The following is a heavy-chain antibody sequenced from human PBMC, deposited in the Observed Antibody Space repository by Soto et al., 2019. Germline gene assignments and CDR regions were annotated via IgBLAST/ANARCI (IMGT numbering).Heavy chain of an antibody. V-gene: IGHV2-5*02. J-gene: IGHJ5*02. CDR3: AHKPYRFRWAVQS. CDR1: GFSLSTNGVG. D-gene: IGHD1-26*01. Sequence: QITLKESGPTLVKPTQTLTLTCSFSGFSLSTNGVGVGWIRQPPGKALGLPAVIYWDDDKRYRPSLKTRLTIPKEPYKNQVVLTMTNLEPVDTALYYCAHKPYRFRWAVQSWCQGALLTLSS. CDR2: IYWDDDK.